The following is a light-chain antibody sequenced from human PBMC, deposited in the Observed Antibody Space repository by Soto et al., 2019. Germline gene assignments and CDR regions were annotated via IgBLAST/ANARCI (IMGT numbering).Light chain of an antibody. V-gene: IGLV2-14*01. CDR1: SSDVGGYYY. J-gene: IGLJ1*01. CDR3: SSYTSSSTLV. CDR2: DVS. Sequence: QSVLTQPASVSGSPGQSITISCTGTSSDVGGYYYVSWYQQYPGKAPKLMIYDVSNRPSGVSNRFSGSKSGNTASLTISGLQAEDEADYYCSSYTSSSTLVFGTGTKLTVL.